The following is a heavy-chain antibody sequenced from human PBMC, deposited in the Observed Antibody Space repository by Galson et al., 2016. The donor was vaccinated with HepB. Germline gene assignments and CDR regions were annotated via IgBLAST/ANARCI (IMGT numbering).Heavy chain of an antibody. CDR1: GLSLNTRGAA. CDR3: GNQAGGRGFDY. D-gene: IGHD3-10*01. J-gene: IGHJ4*02. V-gene: IGHV2-5*02. CDR2: IYWDDDT. Sequence: PALVKPTQTLTLTCTLSGLSLNTRGAAVGWIRQPPGKSLGWLALIYWDDDTRYTPSLESRLTIITDISKNQVVLTLTDMGPVDTATYYRGNQAGGRGFDYGGQGTLVTVST.